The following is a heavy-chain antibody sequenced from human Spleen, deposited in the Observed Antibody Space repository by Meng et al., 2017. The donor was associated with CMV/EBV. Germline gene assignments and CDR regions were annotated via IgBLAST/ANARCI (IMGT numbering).Heavy chain of an antibody. CDR3: ARPGIAARRTHPNYYYYGMDV. D-gene: IGHD6-6*01. V-gene: IGHV1-69*05. J-gene: IGHJ6*02. CDR2: IIPIFGTA. CDR1: GGTFSSYA. Sequence: GGSLRLSCKASGGTFSSYAISWVRQAPGQGLEWMGGIIPIFGTANYAQKFQGRVTITTDESTSTAYMELSSLRSEDTAVYYCARPGIAARRTHPNYYYYGMDVWGQGTTVTVSS.